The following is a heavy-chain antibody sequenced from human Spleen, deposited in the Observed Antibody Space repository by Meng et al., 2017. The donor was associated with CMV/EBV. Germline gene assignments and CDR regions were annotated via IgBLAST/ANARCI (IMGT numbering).Heavy chain of an antibody. Sequence: SQTLSLTCAVYGGSFSGYYWSWIRQPPGKGLEWIGYIFYSGRTNYNPSLKSRITISVHTSKNQFSLKLSSVTAADTAVYFCARVKGDYGDYLPVDYWGQGTLVTVSS. J-gene: IGHJ4*02. CDR3: ARVKGDYGDYLPVDY. V-gene: IGHV4-59*01. CDR2: IFYSGRT. D-gene: IGHD4-17*01. CDR1: GGSFSGYY.